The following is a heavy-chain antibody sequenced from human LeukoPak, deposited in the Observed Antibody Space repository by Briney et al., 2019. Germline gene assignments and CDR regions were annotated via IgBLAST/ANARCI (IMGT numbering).Heavy chain of an antibody. D-gene: IGHD3-10*01. J-gene: IGHJ4*02. CDR1: GFTVSSKY. Sequence: GGSLRLSCAASGFTVSSKYMSWVRQAPGKGLEWVSVIYSGGSTYYADSVKGRFTISRDNSKNTLYLQMNSLRAEDTAVYYCARSHIYYYGSGSSYYFDYWGQGTLVTVSS. CDR2: IYSGGST. CDR3: ARSHIYYYGSGSSYYFDY. V-gene: IGHV3-53*01.